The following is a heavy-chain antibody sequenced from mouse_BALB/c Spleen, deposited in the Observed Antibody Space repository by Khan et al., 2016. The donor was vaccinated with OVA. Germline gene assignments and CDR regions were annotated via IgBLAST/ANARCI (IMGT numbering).Heavy chain of an antibody. Sequence: VQLQESGAELVRPGASVKLFCKTSGYIFTTYWIHWVKQRSGQGLEWIARIYPGTGNTYYSANFKGKATLTADKFFSTAYMQFSSLKSEGSAGYLFARKEALYYFGYWGQSTTLTVSS. D-gene: IGHD3-2*02. CDR1: GYIFTTYW. J-gene: IGHJ2*01. CDR3: ARKEALYYFGY. CDR2: IYPGTGNT. V-gene: IGHV1-76*01.